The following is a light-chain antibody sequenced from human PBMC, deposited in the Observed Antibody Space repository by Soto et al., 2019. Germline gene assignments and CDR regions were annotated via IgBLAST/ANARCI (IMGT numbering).Light chain of an antibody. CDR2: GAS. CDR1: QSVNKY. J-gene: IGKJ2*01. V-gene: IGKV3-11*01. Sequence: EIVLTQSPATLSLSPGERTTLSCRASQSVNKYLAWYQQKHGQAPRLLIYGASNRATDIPARFSGSGSGTDFTLTINSLEPEDFAVYYCQQRTTWPLTFGQGTKLEIK. CDR3: QQRTTWPLT.